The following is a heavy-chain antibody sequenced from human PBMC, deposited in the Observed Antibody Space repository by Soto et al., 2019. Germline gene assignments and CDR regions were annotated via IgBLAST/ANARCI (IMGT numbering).Heavy chain of an antibody. Sequence: SETLSLTCTVSGGSISSYYWSWIRQPPGKGLEWIGYIYYSGSTNYNPSLKSRVTISVDTSKNQFSLKLSSVTAADTAVYYCARDKGELGISMDVWGKGTTVTVSS. D-gene: IGHD7-27*01. CDR2: IYYSGST. CDR1: GGSISSYY. CDR3: ARDKGELGISMDV. J-gene: IGHJ6*03. V-gene: IGHV4-59*01.